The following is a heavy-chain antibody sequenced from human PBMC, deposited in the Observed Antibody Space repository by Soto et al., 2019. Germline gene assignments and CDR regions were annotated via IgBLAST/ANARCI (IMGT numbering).Heavy chain of an antibody. Sequence: GESLKISCKGSGYSFTSYWIGWVRQMPGKGLEWMGIIYPGDSDTRYSPSFQGQVTISADKSISTAYLQWSSLKASDTAMYYCARLSAAVGYYYYGMDVWGQGTTVTVSS. CDR3: ARLSAAVGYYYYGMDV. V-gene: IGHV5-51*01. J-gene: IGHJ6*02. CDR1: GYSFTSYW. CDR2: IYPGDSDT. D-gene: IGHD6-13*01.